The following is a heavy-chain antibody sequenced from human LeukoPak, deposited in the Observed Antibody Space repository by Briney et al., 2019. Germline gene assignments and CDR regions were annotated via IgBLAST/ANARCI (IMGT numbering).Heavy chain of an antibody. Sequence: GGSLRLSCAASGFTFSSYAMHWVRQAPGKGLEWVAVISYDGSNKYYADSVKGRFTISRDNSKNTLYLQMNSLRAEDTAVYYCARAVQEDWYVFDYFDYWGQGTLVTVSS. J-gene: IGHJ4*02. V-gene: IGHV3-30*01. CDR1: GFTFSSYA. CDR3: ARAVQEDWYVFDYFDY. CDR2: ISYDGSNK. D-gene: IGHD3-16*01.